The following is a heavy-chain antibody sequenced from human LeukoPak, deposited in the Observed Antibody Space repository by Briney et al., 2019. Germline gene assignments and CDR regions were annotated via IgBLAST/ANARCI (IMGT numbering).Heavy chain of an antibody. Sequence: SETLSLTCTVSGGSIISTSFYWGWIRQPPGKGLAWLGSIYHSGSTYDNPSIKSRVTISVDRSKNQSSLKLSSVTAADTAVYYCARLYYDSRGYYWFDRWGQGTLVTVSS. CDR1: GGSIISTSFY. V-gene: IGHV4-39*01. D-gene: IGHD3-22*01. J-gene: IGHJ5*02. CDR2: IYHSGST. CDR3: ARLYYDSRGYYWFDR.